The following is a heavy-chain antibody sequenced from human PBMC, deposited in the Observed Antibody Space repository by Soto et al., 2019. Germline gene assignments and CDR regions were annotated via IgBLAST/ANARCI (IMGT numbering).Heavy chain of an antibody. Sequence: QVRLQESGPGLVKPSGTLSLTCLVSGGSMSSPNWWSWVRQAPGKGLEWIAEMHHSGATNYNPSLKSRVIISIDKSKNQFSLNLSAVAAEDTAVYYCATGSLYYYGSGGMWDTWGRGALVTVSS. CDR1: GGSMSSPNW. V-gene: IGHV4-4*02. J-gene: IGHJ5*02. D-gene: IGHD3-10*01. CDR2: MHHSGAT. CDR3: ATGSLYYYGSGGMWDT.